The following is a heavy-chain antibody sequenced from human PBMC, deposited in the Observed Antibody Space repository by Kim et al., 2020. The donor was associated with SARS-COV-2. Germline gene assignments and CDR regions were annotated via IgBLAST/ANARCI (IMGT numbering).Heavy chain of an antibody. CDR2: ISFDATKK. V-gene: IGHV3-30*04. D-gene: IGHD1-1*01. Sequence: GGSLRLSCAASGFTFSSYDMHWVRQAPGKGLDWVALISFDATKKYYADSVKGRFTISRDNSKNTVYLQMNSLRSEDTAVYFCARDRGTTGAGDWGQGTLVTVSS. CDR3: ARDRGTTGAGD. J-gene: IGHJ4*02. CDR1: GFTFSSYD.